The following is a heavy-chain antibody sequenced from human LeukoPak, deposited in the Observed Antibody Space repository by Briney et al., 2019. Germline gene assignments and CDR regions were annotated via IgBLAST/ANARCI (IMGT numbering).Heavy chain of an antibody. CDR1: GYSISSGYY. J-gene: IGHJ4*02. V-gene: IGHV4-38-2*01. CDR3: ARLDPPRNY. CDR2: IYHSGST. D-gene: IGHD1-14*01. Sequence: PSETLSLTCAVSGYSISSGYYWGWIRQPPGKGLEWIGSIYHSGSTYYNPSLKSRVTISVDTSKNQFSLKLSSVTAADTAVYYCARLDPPRNYWGQGTPVTVSS.